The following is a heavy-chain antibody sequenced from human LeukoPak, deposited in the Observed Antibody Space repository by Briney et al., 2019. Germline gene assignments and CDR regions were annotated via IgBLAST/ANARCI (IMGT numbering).Heavy chain of an antibody. J-gene: IGHJ4*02. Sequence: EASVKVFCKASGGTFSSYAISWVRQAPGQGLEWMGGIIPIFGTANNAQKFQGRVTITTDESTSTAYMELSSLRSEDTAVYYCARSRIAVAPFDYWGQGTLVTVSS. CDR1: GGTFSSYA. D-gene: IGHD6-19*01. CDR3: ARSRIAVAPFDY. V-gene: IGHV1-69*05. CDR2: IIPIFGTA.